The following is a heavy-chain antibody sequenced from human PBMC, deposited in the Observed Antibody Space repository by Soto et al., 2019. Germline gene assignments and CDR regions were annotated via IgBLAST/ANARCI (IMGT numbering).Heavy chain of an antibody. CDR1: GYTFTRYG. V-gene: IGHV1-18*01. CDR3: ATRSPASDF. CDR2: ISTSKGNT. Sequence: QVELVQSGPEVKKPGASVKVSCKTSGYTFTRYGIAWLRQAPGQGLEWMGWISTSKGNTNYAQKFQGRVTMTTDTSTSTAYMELRSLRSDDTAVYYCATRSPASDFWGQGTLVTVSS. J-gene: IGHJ4*02.